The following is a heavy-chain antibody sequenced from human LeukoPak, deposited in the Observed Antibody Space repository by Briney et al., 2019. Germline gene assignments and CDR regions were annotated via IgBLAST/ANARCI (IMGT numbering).Heavy chain of an antibody. CDR1: GGSISSYY. J-gene: IGHJ4*02. CDR2: IYYTGRT. CDR3: ARYHNTGLDY. D-gene: IGHD3-9*01. Sequence: SETLSLTCTVSGGSISSYYWGWIRQPPGKGLEWIGYIYYTGRTSYNPSLKSRITISVDTSKNQFSLNLNSVTAANTAVYYCARYHNTGLDYWGQGSLVTVSS. V-gene: IGHV4-59*01.